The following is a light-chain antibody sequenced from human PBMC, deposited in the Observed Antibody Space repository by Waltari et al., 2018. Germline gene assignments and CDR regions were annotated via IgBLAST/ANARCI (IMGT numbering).Light chain of an antibody. Sequence: IVLTQSPGTLSLSPGERATLSCRASQTVSNNYLAWYQQKPGQTPRLVIYGASRRATGIADRFSGSGSGRDFTLTISSLEPEDFAVYYCHQYGTYFRTFGQGSKVEIK. CDR1: QTVSNNY. J-gene: IGKJ1*01. CDR2: GAS. CDR3: HQYGTYFRT. V-gene: IGKV3-20*01.